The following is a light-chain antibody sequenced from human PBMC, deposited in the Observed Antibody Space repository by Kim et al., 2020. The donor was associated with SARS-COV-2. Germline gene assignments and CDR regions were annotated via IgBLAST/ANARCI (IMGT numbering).Light chain of an antibody. Sequence: GQSITISCTGTSSDVGGYIFVSWYQQQPGKAPKLIIYDVSHWPSGVSNRFSGSKSGNRASLTIFGLQAEDEADYYCTSYTSTNTLVFGGGTQLTVL. CDR2: DVS. J-gene: IGLJ2*01. CDR1: SSDVGGYIF. V-gene: IGLV2-14*03. CDR3: TSYTSTNTLV.